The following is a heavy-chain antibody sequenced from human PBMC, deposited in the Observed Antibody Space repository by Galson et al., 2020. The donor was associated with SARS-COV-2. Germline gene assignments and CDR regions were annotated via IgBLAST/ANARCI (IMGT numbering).Heavy chain of an antibody. J-gene: IGHJ4*02. D-gene: IGHD1-26*01. V-gene: IGHV3-30*02. CDR1: AFKKKNYG. Sequence: SGAAAAFKKKNYGMHWVRQAPGKGLECVSFLRFDASNKYYADSVKCRFTISRDNSKNTLFLQMNSLRPEDTAVYYCAKGVRRGSSLDYWGQGTLVTVSS. CDR2: LRFDASNK. CDR3: AKGVRRGSSLDY.